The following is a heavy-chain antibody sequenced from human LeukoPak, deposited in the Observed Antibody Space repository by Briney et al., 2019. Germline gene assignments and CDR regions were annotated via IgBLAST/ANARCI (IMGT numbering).Heavy chain of an antibody. J-gene: IGHJ6*02. CDR3: ARDLKSSGWYGYYYYGMDV. CDR1: GGSISSYY. V-gene: IGHV4-59*01. CDR2: IYYSGST. D-gene: IGHD6-19*01. Sequence: SETLSLTCTVSGGSISSYYWSWIRQPPGKGLEWIGYIYYSGSTNYNPSLKSRVTISLDTSKNQFSLKLSSVTAADTAVYYCARDLKSSGWYGYYYYGMDVWGQGTTVTVSS.